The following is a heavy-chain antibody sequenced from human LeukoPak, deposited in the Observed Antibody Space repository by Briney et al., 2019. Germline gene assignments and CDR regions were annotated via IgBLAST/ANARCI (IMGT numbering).Heavy chain of an antibody. CDR3: ARDMDNPMIFAFDI. J-gene: IGHJ3*02. V-gene: IGHV1-2*02. Sequence: ASVKVSCKASGYTFTGYYMHWVRQAPGQGLEWMGWINPNSGGTNYAQKFQGRVTMTRDTSISTAYMELSRLRSDDTAVYYCARDMDNPMIFAFDIWGQGTMVTVSS. CDR2: INPNSGGT. CDR1: GYTFTGYY. D-gene: IGHD3/OR15-3a*01.